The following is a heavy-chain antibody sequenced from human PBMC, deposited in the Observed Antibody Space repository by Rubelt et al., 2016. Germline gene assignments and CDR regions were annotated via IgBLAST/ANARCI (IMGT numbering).Heavy chain of an antibody. CDR3: ARVTSGVRGWYFDL. CDR1: GFTFDASG. J-gene: IGHJ2*01. D-gene: IGHD3-16*01. CDR2: IQYDGKKK. V-gene: IGHV3-33*05. Sequence: CAGSGFTFDASGMHWVRQAPGKALEWVAFIQYDGKKKFYSDSVKGRFTISRDNSKDTLYLQMNSLRAEDTAVYYCARVTSGVRGWYFDLWGRGTLVTVSS.